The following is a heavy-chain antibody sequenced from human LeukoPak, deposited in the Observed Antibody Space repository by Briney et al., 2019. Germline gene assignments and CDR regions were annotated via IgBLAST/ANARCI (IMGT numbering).Heavy chain of an antibody. CDR2: ITTKGDGETA. CDR1: GFTFSNAW. J-gene: IGHJ4*02. CDR3: TTRVVTANDY. V-gene: IGHV3-15*01. Sequence: GGSLRLSCAASGFTFSNAWMNWVRQAPGKGLEWVGRITTKGDGETADCAAPMKGRCTISRYDSKSTLYLQMDSLKTEDTAVYYCTTRVVTANDYWSQGALVTVSS. D-gene: IGHD2-21*02.